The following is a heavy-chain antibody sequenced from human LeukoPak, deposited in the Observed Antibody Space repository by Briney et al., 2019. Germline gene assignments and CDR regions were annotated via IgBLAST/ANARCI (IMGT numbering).Heavy chain of an antibody. CDR2: TWNDGKKI. V-gene: IGHV3-33*01. CDR3: ARDHSTTGTYPADY. J-gene: IGHJ4*02. Sequence: PGGSLRLSCGASGFIFGSYGMHWVRQAPGKGLEWVAVTWNDGKKIYYADSVKGRFTLSKDNSKNMLYLQMNSVRVEDSAVYYCARDHSTTGTYPADYWGQGTLVTVSS. D-gene: IGHD1-1*01. CDR1: GFIFGSYG.